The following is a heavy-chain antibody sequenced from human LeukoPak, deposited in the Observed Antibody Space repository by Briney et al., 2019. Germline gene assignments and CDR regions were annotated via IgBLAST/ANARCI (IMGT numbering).Heavy chain of an antibody. CDR3: ARLGGKQLVRYYQYYLDV. CDR2: IYSYGST. CDR1: GFTVSSNY. Sequence: GGSLRLSCAASGFTVSSNYMSWVRQAPRKGLEGVSVIYSYGSTYYADSVKGRFTISRDNSKNTLYLQMNSLRVEDTAVYYCARLGGKQLVRYYQYYLDVWGKGTTVTVSS. J-gene: IGHJ6*03. V-gene: IGHV3-66*02. D-gene: IGHD6-6*01.